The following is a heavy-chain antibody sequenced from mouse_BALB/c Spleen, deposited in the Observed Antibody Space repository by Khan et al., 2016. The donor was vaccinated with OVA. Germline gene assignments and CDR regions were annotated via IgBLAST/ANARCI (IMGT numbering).Heavy chain of an antibody. CDR2: IWSAGST. V-gene: IGHV2-2*02. CDR1: GFSLTNYS. CDR3: ARRGYDYGRGALFAY. D-gene: IGHD2-4*01. Sequence: QVQLMQSGPGLVQPSQSLSITCTVSGFSLTNYSVHWVRQSPGKGLEWLGVIWSAGSTDYNAALISRLTIRKDNYRSQVFFKMNSLQPNDTAIYYCARRGYDYGRGALFAYWGQGTLVTVSA. J-gene: IGHJ3*01.